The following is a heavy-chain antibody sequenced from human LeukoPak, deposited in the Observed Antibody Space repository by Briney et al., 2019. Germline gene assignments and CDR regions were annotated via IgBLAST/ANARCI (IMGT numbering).Heavy chain of an antibody. Sequence: RGSLRLSCAASGFTFSSYGMHWVRQAPGKGLEWVAVISYDGSNKYYADSVKGRFTISRDNSKNTLYLQMNSLRAEDTAVYYCAKDLATVLDYWGQGTLVTVSS. CDR3: AKDLATVLDY. CDR2: ISYDGSNK. D-gene: IGHD4-17*01. CDR1: GFTFSSYG. J-gene: IGHJ4*02. V-gene: IGHV3-30*18.